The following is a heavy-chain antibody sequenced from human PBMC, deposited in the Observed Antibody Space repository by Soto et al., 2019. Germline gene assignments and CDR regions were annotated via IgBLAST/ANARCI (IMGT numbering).Heavy chain of an antibody. V-gene: IGHV3-23*01. CDR3: AKEASPYYYYYYGIDV. Sequence: GGSLSLSCAASGFTFSTYALRWVRQAPGKGLEWVSTISGSGGTTFYADSVKGRFTISRDNSKSTLYLRMNSLRAEDTAVYFCAKEASPYYYYYYGIDVWGLGTTVTVSS. J-gene: IGHJ6*02. CDR1: GFTFSTYA. CDR2: ISGSGGTT.